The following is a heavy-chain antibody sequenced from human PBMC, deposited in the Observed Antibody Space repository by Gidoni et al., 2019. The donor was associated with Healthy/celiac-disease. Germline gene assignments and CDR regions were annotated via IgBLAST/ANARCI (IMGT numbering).Heavy chain of an antibody. J-gene: IGHJ4*02. D-gene: IGHD4-17*01. Sequence: QVQLVESGGGVVQPGRSLRLSCAASGFTFRSYAMHWVRQAPGKGLEWVAVISYDGSNKYYADSVKGLFTISRDNSKNTLYLQMNSLRAEDTAVYYCARAAPHYGDYVFYFDYWGQGTLVTVSS. CDR2: ISYDGSNK. V-gene: IGHV3-30*01. CDR3: ARAAPHYGDYVFYFDY. CDR1: GFTFRSYA.